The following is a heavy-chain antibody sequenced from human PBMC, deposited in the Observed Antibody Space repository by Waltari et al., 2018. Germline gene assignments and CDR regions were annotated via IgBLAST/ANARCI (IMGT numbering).Heavy chain of an antibody. J-gene: IGHJ6*03. V-gene: IGHV1-8*03. D-gene: IGHD6-6*01. CDR3: ARGRITCSSHRKKNYYYYMDV. Sequence: QVQLVQSGAEVKKPGASVKVSCKASGYTFTSYDINWVRQATGQGLEWMGWMNPNSGNTGYAQKFQGRVTITRNTSISTAYMELSSLRSEDTAVYYCARGRITCSSHRKKNYYYYMDVWGKGTTVTISS. CDR1: GYTFTSYD. CDR2: MNPNSGNT.